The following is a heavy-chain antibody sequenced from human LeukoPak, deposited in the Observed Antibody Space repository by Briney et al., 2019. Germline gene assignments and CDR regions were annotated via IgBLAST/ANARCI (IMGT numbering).Heavy chain of an antibody. V-gene: IGHV3-23*01. Sequence: GGSLRLSCAASGFTFNSYAMTWVRQAPEKGLEWVSSISHSGVSTYYADSVKGRFIISRDNSKNSLYLQMNSLRAEDTALYYCAKGLRGIYDYWGQGTLVTV. CDR3: AKGLRGIYDY. CDR2: ISHSGVST. D-gene: IGHD1-26*01. J-gene: IGHJ4*02. CDR1: GFTFNSYA.